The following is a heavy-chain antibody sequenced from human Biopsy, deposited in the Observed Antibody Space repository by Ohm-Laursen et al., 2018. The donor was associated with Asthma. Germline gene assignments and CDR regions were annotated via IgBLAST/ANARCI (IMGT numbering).Heavy chain of an antibody. Sequence: SLRLSFAASGFTVRTNGMNWVRPPPRKGPAWVPVIYSGGGTYYADSVQGRVTISSDNSKNTLSLQMNSLRAEDKAVYYCARVYGGSFFSGSFDIWGQGTMVTVSS. D-gene: IGHD4-23*01. CDR2: IYSGGGT. CDR1: GFTVRTNG. J-gene: IGHJ3*02. V-gene: IGHV3-53*01. CDR3: ARVYGGSFFSGSFDI.